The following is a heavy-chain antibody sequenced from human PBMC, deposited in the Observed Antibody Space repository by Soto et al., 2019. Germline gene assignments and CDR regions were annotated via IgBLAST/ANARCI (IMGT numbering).Heavy chain of an antibody. Sequence: PSETLSLTCTVSGGSISSGDYYWSWVRQPPGKGLEWIGYIYYSGSTYYNPSLKSRVTISVDTSKNQFSLKVSSVTAADTAVYYCARGNTPLDYWGQGTLVTVSS. CDR1: GGSISSGDYY. CDR2: IYYSGST. D-gene: IGHD2-2*02. V-gene: IGHV4-30-4*01. J-gene: IGHJ4*02. CDR3: ARGNTPLDY.